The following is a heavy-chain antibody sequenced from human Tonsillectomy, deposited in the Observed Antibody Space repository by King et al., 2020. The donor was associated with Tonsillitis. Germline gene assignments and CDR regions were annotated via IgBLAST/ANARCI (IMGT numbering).Heavy chain of an antibody. CDR1: GYIFTGYY. CDR2: IDPNTGGT. CDR3: ARGGCSSSPCYRGYGMDV. D-gene: IGHD2-2*01. J-gene: IGHJ6*02. V-gene: IGHV1-2*02. Sequence: QVHLVESGAEVKKPGASVKVSCKASGYIFTGYYMHWVRQAPGQGLEWMGWIDPNTGGTNYAQKFQARVTMTRDTSITTAYMELSRLRSDDTAMYYCARGGCSSSPCYRGYGMDVWGQGTTVTVSS.